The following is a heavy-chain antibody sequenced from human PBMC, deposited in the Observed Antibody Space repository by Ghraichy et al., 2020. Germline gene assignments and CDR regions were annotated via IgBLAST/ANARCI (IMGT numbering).Heavy chain of an antibody. CDR2: INHSGST. Sequence: ESLNISCAVYGGSFSGYYWSWIRQPPGKGLEWIGEINHSGSTNYNPSLKSRVTISVDTSKNQFSLKLSSVTAADTAVYYCARAPNTYYYDSSGYSRPKPRRGLGAFDIWGQGTMVTVSS. J-gene: IGHJ3*02. CDR1: GGSFSGYY. D-gene: IGHD3-22*01. CDR3: ARAPNTYYYDSSGYSRPKPRRGLGAFDI. V-gene: IGHV4-34*01.